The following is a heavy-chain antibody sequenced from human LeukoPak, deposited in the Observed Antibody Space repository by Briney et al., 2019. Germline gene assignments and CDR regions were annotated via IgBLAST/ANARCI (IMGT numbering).Heavy chain of an antibody. Sequence: SETLCLTCAVSGVSISSNFWSWVRQPAGKGLEWVGRIYISGSTHYYPSLKRRVTMSIDAPKNQFSLNLSSVTAADTAVYYCARMIWGFGEYYMDVWSKGTTVTVSS. V-gene: IGHV4-59*10. CDR1: GVSISSNF. CDR3: ARMIWGFGEYYMDV. CDR2: IYISGST. J-gene: IGHJ6*03. D-gene: IGHD3-10*01.